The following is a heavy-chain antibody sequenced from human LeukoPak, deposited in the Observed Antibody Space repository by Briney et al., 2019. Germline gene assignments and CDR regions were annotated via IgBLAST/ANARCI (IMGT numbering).Heavy chain of an antibody. CDR1: GFTFSNHG. V-gene: IGHV3-23*01. Sequence: PGGSLRLSCAASGFTFSNHGMSWVRQAPGKGLEWLSGVSPPGGGTYYADSVKGRFTISRDDSKNTLSLQMNSLRVEDTAVYYCARDLAWGAFDYWGQGTLVTVSS. CDR2: VSPPGGGT. CDR3: ARDLAWGAFDY. D-gene: IGHD7-27*01. J-gene: IGHJ4*02.